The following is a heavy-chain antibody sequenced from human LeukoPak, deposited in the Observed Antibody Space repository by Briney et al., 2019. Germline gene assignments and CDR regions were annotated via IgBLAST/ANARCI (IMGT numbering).Heavy chain of an antibody. CDR1: GGTFSSQS. CDR3: AVESGSSGFLPFDY. Sequence: SVKVSCKASGGTFSSQSISWVRQAPGQGLEWMGGIIPIFGTANYAQKFQGRVTITADESTSTAYMELSSLRSEDTAVYYCAVESGSSGFLPFDYWGQGTLVTVSS. J-gene: IGHJ4*02. V-gene: IGHV1-69*13. D-gene: IGHD6-19*01. CDR2: IIPIFGTA.